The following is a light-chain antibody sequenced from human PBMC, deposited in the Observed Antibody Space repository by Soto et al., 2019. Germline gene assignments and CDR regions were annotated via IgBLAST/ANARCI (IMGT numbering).Light chain of an antibody. V-gene: IGKV3-11*01. Sequence: IVLTQSPATLSLSPGERATLSCRASQTIGRFLAWYQQKPGQAPRLLIYDASNRATGIPARFSGTGSGTDFTLTISSLEPEDFAVYYCHQRSDWPLTFGGGTKVEIK. CDR1: QTIGRF. CDR3: HQRSDWPLT. J-gene: IGKJ4*01. CDR2: DAS.